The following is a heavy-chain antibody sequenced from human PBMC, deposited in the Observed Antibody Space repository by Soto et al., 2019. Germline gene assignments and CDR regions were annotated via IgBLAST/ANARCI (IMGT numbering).Heavy chain of an antibody. CDR3: ARVGLVTIFGVVITGFDY. V-gene: IGHV1-18*04. J-gene: IGHJ4*02. D-gene: IGHD3-3*01. Sequence: ASVKVSCKASGYTFTSYGISWVRQAPGQGLEWMGWISAYNGNTNNAQKLQGRVTMTTDTSTSTAYMELRSLRSDDTAVYYCARVGLVTIFGVVITGFDYWGQGALVTVSS. CDR1: GYTFTSYG. CDR2: ISAYNGNT.